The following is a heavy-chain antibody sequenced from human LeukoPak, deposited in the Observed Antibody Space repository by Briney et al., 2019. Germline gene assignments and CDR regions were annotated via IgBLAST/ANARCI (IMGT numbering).Heavy chain of an antibody. D-gene: IGHD1-26*01. Sequence: PSETLSLTCTVSGGSINSGGYYWSWIRQHPGKGLEWIGYIYYSGSTYYNPSLKSRVTISLDTSRTRFSLNLTSVTAADTAIYYCSRESGAFCPFGYWGQGTLVIVPS. J-gene: IGHJ4*02. CDR3: SRESGAFCPFGY. V-gene: IGHV4-31*03. CDR1: GGSINSGGYY. CDR2: IYYSGST.